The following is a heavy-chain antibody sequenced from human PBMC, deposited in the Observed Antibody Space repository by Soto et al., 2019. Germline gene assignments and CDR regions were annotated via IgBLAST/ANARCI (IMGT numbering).Heavy chain of an antibody. CDR3: AKSGNPYYDFWSGYYAYNWFDP. CDR1: GFTFDDYA. V-gene: IGHV3-9*01. Sequence: EVQLVGSGGGLVQPGRSVRLSCAASGFTFDDYAMHWVRQAPGKGLELVSGISWNSGSIGYADSVKGRFTISRDHAKNSLYLQRNSLSAEDTALYYCAKSGNPYYDFWSGYYAYNWFDPWGQGTLVTVSS. J-gene: IGHJ5*02. D-gene: IGHD3-3*01. CDR2: ISWNSGSI.